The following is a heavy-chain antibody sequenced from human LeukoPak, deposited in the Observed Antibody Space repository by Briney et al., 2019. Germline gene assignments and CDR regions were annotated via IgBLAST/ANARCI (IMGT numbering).Heavy chain of an antibody. V-gene: IGHV1-2*02. D-gene: IGHD3-22*01. CDR2: INPKSGGT. Sequence: ASVKVSCKASGDTFTSYYIHWMRQAPGQGLEWMGWINPKSGGTKYAQKFQGRVTMTTDTSISTAYMELSSLRSDDTAVYYCARNYYDSTGYYGDGAFDIWGQGTMVTVSS. CDR1: GDTFTSYY. CDR3: ARNYYDSTGYYGDGAFDI. J-gene: IGHJ3*02.